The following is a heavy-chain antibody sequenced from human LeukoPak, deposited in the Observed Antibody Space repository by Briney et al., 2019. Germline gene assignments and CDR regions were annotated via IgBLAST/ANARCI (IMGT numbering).Heavy chain of an antibody. V-gene: IGHV3-30*18. CDR3: AKTIVGATTVDY. CDR2: ISYDGSNK. J-gene: IGHJ4*02. CDR1: GFTFSSYG. Sequence: GGSLRLSCAASGFTFSSYGMHWVRQAPGKGLEWVAVISYDGSNKYYADSVKGRFTISRDNSKNTLYLQMNSLRAEDTAVYYCAKTIVGATTVDYWGQGTLVTVPS. D-gene: IGHD1-26*01.